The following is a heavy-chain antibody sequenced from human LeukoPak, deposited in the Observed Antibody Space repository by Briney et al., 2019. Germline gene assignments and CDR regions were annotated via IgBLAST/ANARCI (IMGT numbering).Heavy chain of an antibody. V-gene: IGHV3-66*02. D-gene: IGHD3-3*01. Sequence: GGSLRLPCVASVFTVSSNYMTWVRQAPGKGLEWVSVIYRGGNTYYADSVKGRFTISRDNSKNTLYLQMNSLRAEDTAVYYCARTITIYAFDIWGQGTMVTVSS. CDR2: IYRGGNT. CDR1: VFTVSSNY. CDR3: ARTITIYAFDI. J-gene: IGHJ3*02.